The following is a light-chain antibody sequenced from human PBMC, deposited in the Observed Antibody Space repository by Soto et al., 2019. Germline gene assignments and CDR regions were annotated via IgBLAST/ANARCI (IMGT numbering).Light chain of an antibody. CDR2: DAS. Sequence: DIHITQSPSTLSASVGDRVTITCRASESMSTWLAWYQQKPGQAPKLLIYDASTLQSGVPSRFSGRGSGTEFTLTISSLQPDDFATYYCQKYHSYFGPGTKVDIK. J-gene: IGKJ3*01. CDR1: ESMSTW. CDR3: QKYHSY. V-gene: IGKV1-5*01.